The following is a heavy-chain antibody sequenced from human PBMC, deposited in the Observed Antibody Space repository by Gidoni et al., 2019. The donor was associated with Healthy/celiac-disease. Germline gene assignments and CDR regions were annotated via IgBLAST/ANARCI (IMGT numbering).Heavy chain of an antibody. CDR3: TRGGYYSAFDY. CDR1: GFTFSNAW. CDR2: IKGKTDGGTT. J-gene: IGHJ4*02. Sequence: EVQLVLSGGGLVKPGGSLRLSWTASGFTFSNAWMSWVRQAPGKGLEWVRRIKGKTDGGTTDYAAPVKGRFTISRDDSNSTLYLQMNSLKAEDTAVYYCTRGGYYSAFDYWGQGTLVTVSS. D-gene: IGHD3-22*01. V-gene: IGHV3-15*01.